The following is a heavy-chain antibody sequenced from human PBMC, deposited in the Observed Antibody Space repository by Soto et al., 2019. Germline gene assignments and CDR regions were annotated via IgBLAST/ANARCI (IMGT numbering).Heavy chain of an antibody. CDR1: GFTFSSYA. CDR2: ISYDGSNK. Sequence: PGGSLRLSCAASGFTFSSYAMHWVRQAPGKGLEWVAVISYDGSNKYYADSVKGRFTISRDNSKNTLYLQMNSLRAEDTAVYYCARDRGGITDFDYWGQGTLVTVSS. D-gene: IGHD3-16*01. CDR3: ARDRGGITDFDY. V-gene: IGHV3-30-3*01. J-gene: IGHJ4*02.